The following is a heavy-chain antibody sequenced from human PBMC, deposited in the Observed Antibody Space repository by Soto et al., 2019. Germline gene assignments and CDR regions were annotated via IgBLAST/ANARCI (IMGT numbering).Heavy chain of an antibody. CDR2: IIPVLGTT. D-gene: IGHD3-10*01. J-gene: IGHJ5*02. CDR1: GGSLSTYA. Sequence: QLQLVQSGAEAKKPGSAVKVSCKASGGSLSTYAVTWVRQAPGQGLEWMGGIIPVLGTTTYAQNFQGRVTITADESTNTAYLEVSSLTSEDTAVYFCARVGILLVTAGWFDRWGQGTLVTVSS. CDR3: ARVGILLVTAGWFDR. V-gene: IGHV1-69*01.